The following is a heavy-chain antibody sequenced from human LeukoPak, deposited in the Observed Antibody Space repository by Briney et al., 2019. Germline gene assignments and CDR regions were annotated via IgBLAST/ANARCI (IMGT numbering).Heavy chain of an antibody. V-gene: IGHV3-30-3*01. CDR2: ISYDGSNK. Sequence: GRSLRLSCAASGFTFSSYAMHWVRQAPGKGLEWVAVISYDGSNKYYADSVKGRFTISRDNSKNTLYLQMNSLRAEDTAVYYCAKEKEDYYDSSGFDYWGQGTLVTVSS. CDR1: GFTFSSYA. CDR3: AKEKEDYYDSSGFDY. D-gene: IGHD3-22*01. J-gene: IGHJ4*02.